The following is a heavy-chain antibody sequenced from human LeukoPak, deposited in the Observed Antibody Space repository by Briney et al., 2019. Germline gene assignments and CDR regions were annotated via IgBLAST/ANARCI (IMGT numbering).Heavy chain of an antibody. CDR1: GYTFTSYD. Sequence: ASVKVSCKASGYTFTSYDINWVRQATGQGLEWMGWMNPNSGNTGYAQKFQGRVTITADESTSTAYMELSSLRSEDTAVYYCARERGYDHDSSGAKLFDYWGQGTLVTVSS. D-gene: IGHD3-22*01. J-gene: IGHJ4*02. CDR3: ARERGYDHDSSGAKLFDY. V-gene: IGHV1-8*03. CDR2: MNPNSGNT.